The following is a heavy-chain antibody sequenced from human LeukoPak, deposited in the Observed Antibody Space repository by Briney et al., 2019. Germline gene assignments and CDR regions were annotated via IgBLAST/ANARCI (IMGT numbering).Heavy chain of an antibody. D-gene: IGHD4-23*01. CDR3: ARLPSTVVTPVFALSWYYYYYMDV. V-gene: IGHV4-34*01. CDR1: GGSFSGYY. CDR2: INHSGST. Sequence: SETLSLTCAVYGGSFSGYYWSWIRQPPGKGLEWIGEINHSGSTNYNPSLKSRVTISVDTSKNQFSLKLSSATAADTAVYYCARLPSTVVTPVFALSWYYYYYMDVWGKGTTVTVSS. J-gene: IGHJ6*03.